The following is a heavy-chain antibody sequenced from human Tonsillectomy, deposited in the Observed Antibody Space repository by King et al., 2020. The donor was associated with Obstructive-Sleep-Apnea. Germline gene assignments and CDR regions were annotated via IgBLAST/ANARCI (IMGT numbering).Heavy chain of an antibody. J-gene: IGHJ6*02. CDR1: GYSFNNYW. Sequence: QLVQSGAEVKKPGESLKISCKGFGYSFNNYWIAWVRQMPGKGLEWMGVIYPDDSDIRYSPSFEGQVTISADKSNSTAYLHWSALRASDTAMYYCARGHYGLDVWGQGTTVTVSS. V-gene: IGHV5-51*01. CDR3: ARGHYGLDV. CDR2: IYPDDSDI.